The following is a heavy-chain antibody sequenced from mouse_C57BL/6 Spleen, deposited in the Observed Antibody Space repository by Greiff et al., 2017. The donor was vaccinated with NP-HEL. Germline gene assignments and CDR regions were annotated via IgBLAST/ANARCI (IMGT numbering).Heavy chain of an antibody. CDR3: ARKREFESYAMDY. V-gene: IGHV2-9-1*01. Sequence: QVQLQQSGPGLVAPSQSLSITCTASGFSLTSYAISWVRQPPGKGLEWLGEIWPGGGANYNSALKSRLSISKDNSKSQVFLKMNSLQTDDTARYYCARKREFESYAMDYWGQGTSVTVSS. CDR2: IWPGGGA. CDR1: GFSLTSYA. J-gene: IGHJ4*01.